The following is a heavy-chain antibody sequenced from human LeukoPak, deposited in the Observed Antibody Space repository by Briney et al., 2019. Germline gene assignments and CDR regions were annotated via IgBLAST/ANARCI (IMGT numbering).Heavy chain of an antibody. V-gene: IGHV3-21*04. Sequence: KTGGSLRLSCAASGFTFSSYGMSWVRQAPGKGLEWVSAISSSGSIIYYADSVRGRFTISRDNAKNSLYLQMNSLRAEDTAVYYCARDRYSGSYPLDYWGQGTLVTVSS. CDR3: ARDRYSGSYPLDY. CDR2: ISSSGSII. D-gene: IGHD1-26*01. J-gene: IGHJ4*02. CDR1: GFTFSSYG.